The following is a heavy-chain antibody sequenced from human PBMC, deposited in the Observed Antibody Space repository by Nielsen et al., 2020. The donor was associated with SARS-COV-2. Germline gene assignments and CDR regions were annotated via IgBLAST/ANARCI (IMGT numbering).Heavy chain of an antibody. V-gene: IGHV2-5*01. CDR2: IYWNDDK. Sequence: SGPTLVKPTQTLTLTCTFSGFSLSTSGVGVGWIRQPPGKALEWLALIYWNDDKRCSPSLKSRLTITKDTSKNQVVLTMTNMDPVDTATYYCARWEGPFDYWGRGTLVTVSS. D-gene: IGHD1-26*01. CDR3: ARWEGPFDY. CDR1: GFSLSTSGVG. J-gene: IGHJ4*02.